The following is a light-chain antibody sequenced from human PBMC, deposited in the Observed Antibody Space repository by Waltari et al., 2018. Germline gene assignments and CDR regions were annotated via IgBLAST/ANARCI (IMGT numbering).Light chain of an antibody. CDR1: QSVSSS. CDR2: DAS. Sequence: EIVLTQSPATLSLSPGERATLSCRASQSVSSSLGWYQQRPGQDPRLLIYDASSRATGIPARFSGSGSGTDFTLTISSLEPEDFAVYYCQQRSKWPITFGQGTRLEIK. J-gene: IGKJ5*01. CDR3: QQRSKWPIT. V-gene: IGKV3-11*01.